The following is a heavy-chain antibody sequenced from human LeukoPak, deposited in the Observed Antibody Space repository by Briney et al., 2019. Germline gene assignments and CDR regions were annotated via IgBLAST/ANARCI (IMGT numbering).Heavy chain of an antibody. V-gene: IGHV4-38-2*02. J-gene: IGHJ3*02. CDR3: ASGQQWLVRSGAFDI. D-gene: IGHD6-19*01. Sequence: PSETLSLTCTVSGYSISSGYYWGWIRQPPGKGLEWIGSIYHSGSTYYNPSLKSRVTISVDTSKNQFTLKLSSVTAADTAVYYCASGQQWLVRSGAFDIWGQGTMVTVSS. CDR1: GYSISSGYY. CDR2: IYHSGST.